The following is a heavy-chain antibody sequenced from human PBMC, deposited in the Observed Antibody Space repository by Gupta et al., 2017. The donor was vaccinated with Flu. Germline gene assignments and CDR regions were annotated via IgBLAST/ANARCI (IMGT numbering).Heavy chain of an antibody. J-gene: IGHJ4*02. CDR3: ARGQGNTRYFDY. CDR2: IYPGDSDT. V-gene: IGHV5-51*03. CDR1: GYLYTNFW. Sequence: EVQLVQSGAEVKKPGQSLKISCKGSGYLYTNFWIGWVRQMPGKGLDWMGIIYPGDSDTRYSPSIQGHVTISADKSINTAYLQWSSLKASDTAMYYCARGQGNTRYFDYWGQGTLVTISS.